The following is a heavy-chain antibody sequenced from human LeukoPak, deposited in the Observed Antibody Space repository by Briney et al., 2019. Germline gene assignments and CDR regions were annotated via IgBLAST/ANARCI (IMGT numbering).Heavy chain of an antibody. J-gene: IGHJ4*02. CDR1: GFTFSSYG. CDR3: VKPLGDYSSVRYRLDY. V-gene: IGHV3-30*18. Sequence: PGRSLRLSCAASGFTFSSYGMHWVRQAPGKGLEWVAVISYDGSTKYHADSVKGRFTISRDNSKNTLYLQMNSLRAEDTAFYYCVKPLGDYSSVRYRLDYWGQGTLVTVSS. D-gene: IGHD6-19*01. CDR2: ISYDGSTK.